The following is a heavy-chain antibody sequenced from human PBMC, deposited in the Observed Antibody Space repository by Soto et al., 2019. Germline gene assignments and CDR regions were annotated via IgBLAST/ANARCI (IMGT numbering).Heavy chain of an antibody. CDR3: ARVPSPFDYYYAMDV. D-gene: IGHD3-16*01. V-gene: IGHV4-30-4*01. CDR2: IFSSGTT. CDR1: GDSISSGNKY. J-gene: IGHJ6*02. Sequence: SETLSLTCTVSGDSISSGNKYWSWIRQAPGKGLEWIGYIFSSGTTYYNPSLKSRLTMSLDTSQNQFSLRLASVTDPDSAVYYCARVPSPFDYYYAMDVWGQGTTVTVSS.